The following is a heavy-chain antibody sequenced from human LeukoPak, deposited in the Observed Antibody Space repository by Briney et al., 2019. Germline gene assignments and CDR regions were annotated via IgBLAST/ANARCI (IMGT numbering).Heavy chain of an antibody. D-gene: IGHD2-8*01. V-gene: IGHV1-18*01. Sequence: AGSVKVSCKASGYTFTSYGISWVRQAPGQGLEWMGWISAYNGNTNYAQKLQGRVTMTTDTSTSTAYMELRSLRSDDTAVYYCARDVVVLIVGGTDAFDIWGQGTMVTVSS. CDR2: ISAYNGNT. J-gene: IGHJ3*02. CDR1: GYTFTSYG. CDR3: ARDVVVLIVGGTDAFDI.